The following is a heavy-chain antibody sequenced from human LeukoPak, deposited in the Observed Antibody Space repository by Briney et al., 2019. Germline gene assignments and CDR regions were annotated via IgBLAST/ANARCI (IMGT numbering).Heavy chain of an antibody. CDR1: GGSISSYY. CDR2: IYTSGST. D-gene: IGHD2-2*01. V-gene: IGHV4-4*09. CDR3: ARERGTSCYDD. J-gene: IGHJ4*02. Sequence: SQTLSLTCTVSGGSISSYYWSWIRQPPGKGLEWIGYIYTSGSTNYNPSLKSRVTISVDTSKNQFSLKLSSVTAADTAVYYCARERGTSCYDDWGQGTLVTVSS.